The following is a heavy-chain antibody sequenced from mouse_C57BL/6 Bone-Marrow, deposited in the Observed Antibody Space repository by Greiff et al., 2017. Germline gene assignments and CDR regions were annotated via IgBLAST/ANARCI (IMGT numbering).Heavy chain of an antibody. V-gene: IGHV1-63*01. D-gene: IGHD1-1*01. CDR1: GYTFTNYW. CDR3: ARRPYYYGSSGAMDY. CDR2: IYPGGGYT. J-gene: IGHJ4*01. Sequence: QVQLKESGAELVRPGTSVKMSCKASGYTFTNYWIGWAKQRPGNGLEWIGEIYPGGGYTNYNEKFKGKATLTADKSSSTAYMQFSSLTSEDSAIYYCARRPYYYGSSGAMDYCGQGTSVTVSS.